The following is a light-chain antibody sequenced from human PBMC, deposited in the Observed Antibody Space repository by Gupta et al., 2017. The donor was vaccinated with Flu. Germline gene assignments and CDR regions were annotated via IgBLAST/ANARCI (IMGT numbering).Light chain of an antibody. CDR1: SGSIDRNY. CDR2: VYN. J-gene: IGLJ2*01. CDR3: HSNPSTNPFV. Sequence: NFMLTQPHSVSESPGKTVTISCTRSSGSIDRNYVQWYQQRPGTAQTTRLFVYNESPSAAPDRFSFSISTSSNSASLTISGLKTEDEADYYCHSNPSTNPFVFGGGTKMTVL. V-gene: IGLV6-57*03.